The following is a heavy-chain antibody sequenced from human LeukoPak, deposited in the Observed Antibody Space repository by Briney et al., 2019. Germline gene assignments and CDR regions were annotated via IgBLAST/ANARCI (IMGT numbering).Heavy chain of an antibody. CDR3: ARGKYYHASGAS. D-gene: IGHD3-10*01. V-gene: IGHV4-59*01. CDR1: GGSISNYH. CDR2: HSGST. J-gene: IGHJ5*02. Sequence: SETLSLTYTVSGGSISNYHCTWIRQPPGKGLEWIGHHSGSTSYNPSLKSRVTISVDTSKNQFSLKLRSVTAADTAVYYCARGKYYHASGASWGQGTLVTVSS.